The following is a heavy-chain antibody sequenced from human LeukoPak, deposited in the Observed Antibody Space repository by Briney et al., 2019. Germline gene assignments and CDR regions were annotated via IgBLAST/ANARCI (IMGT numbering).Heavy chain of an antibody. J-gene: IGHJ4*02. CDR3: ARDTEWEKNPDYFDY. Sequence: ASVKVSCKASGYTFTSYGISWVRQAPGQGLEWMGWISAKYGNTNYAQKVQGRVTMTTDTSTSTAYMELRSLRSDDTAVYYCARDTEWEKNPDYFDYWGQGTLVTVSS. V-gene: IGHV1-18*01. CDR1: GYTFTSYG. D-gene: IGHD1-26*01. CDR2: ISAKYGNT.